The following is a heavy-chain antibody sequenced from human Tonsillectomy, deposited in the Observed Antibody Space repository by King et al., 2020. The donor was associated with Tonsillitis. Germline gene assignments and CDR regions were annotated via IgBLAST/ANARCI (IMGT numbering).Heavy chain of an antibody. D-gene: IGHD2-21*01. V-gene: IGHV3-33*01. CDR1: GFTFSSYC. CDR3: ARDLLNGRGFDY. J-gene: IGHJ4*02. Sequence: VQLVESGGGVVQPGRSLRLLCSASGFTFSSYCMHWVRQAPGKGLEGVAVKWYDGSNKYYANSVKGRFPISRDNSKSTLYLQMNSLRAEDTAVYYCARDLLNGRGFDYWGQGTLVTVSS. CDR2: KWYDGSNK.